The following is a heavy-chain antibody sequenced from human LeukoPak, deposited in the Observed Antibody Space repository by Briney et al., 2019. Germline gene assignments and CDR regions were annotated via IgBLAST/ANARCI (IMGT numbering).Heavy chain of an antibody. D-gene: IGHD3-10*01. CDR2: INSDGRST. V-gene: IGHV3-74*01. CDR3: AKEYGSGSYPADY. Sequence: PGGSLRLSCVASGFTFTNYGMMWVRQAPGKGLVWVSYINSDGRSTTYADSVKGRFTISRDNSKNTLYLQMNSLRAEDTAVYYCAKEYGSGSYPADYWGQGTLVTVSS. CDR1: GFTFTNYG. J-gene: IGHJ4*02.